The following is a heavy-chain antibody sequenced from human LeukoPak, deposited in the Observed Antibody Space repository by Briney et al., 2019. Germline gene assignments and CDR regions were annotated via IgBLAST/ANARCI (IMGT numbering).Heavy chain of an antibody. D-gene: IGHD3-16*01. Sequence: PGRSLRLSCAASGFTFNNYAMHWVRQAPGKGLEWVAVISYDGNNRYYADSVKGRFTISRYNSKNTLYLQMNSLRAEDTAVYYCAKVKGEVIGAFDIWGQGTMVTVSS. CDR3: AKVKGEVIGAFDI. CDR2: ISYDGNNR. CDR1: GFTFNNYA. V-gene: IGHV3-30*04. J-gene: IGHJ3*02.